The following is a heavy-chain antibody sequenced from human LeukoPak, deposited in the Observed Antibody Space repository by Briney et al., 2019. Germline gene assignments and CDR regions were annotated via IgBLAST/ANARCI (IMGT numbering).Heavy chain of an antibody. J-gene: IGHJ4*02. D-gene: IGHD3-3*01. CDR2: IYYSGST. V-gene: IGHV4-39*07. Sequence: RPSETLSLTCTVSGGSISSSSYYWGWIRQPPGKGLEWIGSIYYSGSTYYNPSLKSRVTISVDTSKNQFSLKVSSVTAADTAVYYCARVGRITIFGVVRTWFDYWGQGTLVTVSS. CDR1: GGSISSSSYY. CDR3: ARVGRITIFGVVRTWFDY.